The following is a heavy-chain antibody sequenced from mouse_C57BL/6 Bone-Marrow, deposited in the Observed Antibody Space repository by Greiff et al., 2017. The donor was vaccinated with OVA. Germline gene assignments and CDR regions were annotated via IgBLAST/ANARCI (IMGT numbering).Heavy chain of an antibody. D-gene: IGHD2-1*01. CDR3: ARDPLYGIYAMDY. J-gene: IGHJ4*01. V-gene: IGHV3-6*01. CDR1: GYSITSGYY. CDR2: ISYDGSN. Sequence: ESGPGLVKPSQSLSLTCSVTGYSITSGYYWNWIRQFPGNKLEWMGYISYDGSNNYHPSLQNRISITRDTSKNQFFLKLNSVTTEDTATYYGARDPLYGIYAMDYWGQGTSVTVSS.